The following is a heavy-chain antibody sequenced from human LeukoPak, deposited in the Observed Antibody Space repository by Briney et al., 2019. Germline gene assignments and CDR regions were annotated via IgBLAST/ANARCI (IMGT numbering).Heavy chain of an antibody. V-gene: IGHV3-30*04. J-gene: IGHJ4*02. CDR3: AKDSGNFANYYFDH. D-gene: IGHD1-26*01. Sequence: GGSLRLSCAASGFNFSTYAMHWVRQAPGKGLEWVAVISYDGRDKKYADSVKGRFSISRDNPKNTLYLQMDSLRSEDTAMYYCAKDSGNFANYYFDHWGQGTLVTVSS. CDR2: ISYDGRDK. CDR1: GFNFSTYA.